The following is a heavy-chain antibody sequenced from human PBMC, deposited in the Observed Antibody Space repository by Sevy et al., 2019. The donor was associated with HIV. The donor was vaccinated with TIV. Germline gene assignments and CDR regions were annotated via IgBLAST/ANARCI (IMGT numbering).Heavy chain of an antibody. CDR1: GDSVSSNSAA. J-gene: IGHJ6*02. Sequence: SQTLSLTCAISGDSVSSNSAAWNWIRQSPSRGLEWLGRTYYRSKWYNDYAVSGKSRITINPDTSKNQFSLQLNSVTPEDTAVYYCAREYTVTLQYYYYYYGMDVWGQGTTVTVSS. CDR3: AREYTVTLQYYYYYYGMDV. CDR2: TYYRSKWYN. V-gene: IGHV6-1*01. D-gene: IGHD4-4*01.